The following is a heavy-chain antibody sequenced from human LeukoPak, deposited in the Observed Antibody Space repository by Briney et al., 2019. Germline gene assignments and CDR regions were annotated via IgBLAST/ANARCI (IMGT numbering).Heavy chain of an antibody. CDR3: ASLYCSSTSCYLFH. J-gene: IGHJ4*02. Sequence: PSETLSPTCTVSGGSISSYYWSWIRQTPGKGLEWIGYIYYSGSTNYNPSLKSRVNISVDTSKHQFSLRLSSVTAADTALYYCASLYCSSTSCYLFHWGQGTLVTVSS. V-gene: IGHV4-59*08. CDR1: GGSISSYY. D-gene: IGHD2-2*01. CDR2: IYYSGST.